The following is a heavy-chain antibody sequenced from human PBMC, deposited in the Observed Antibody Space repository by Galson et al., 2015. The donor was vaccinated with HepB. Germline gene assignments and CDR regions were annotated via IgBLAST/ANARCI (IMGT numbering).Heavy chain of an antibody. V-gene: IGHV3-33*01. D-gene: IGHD2-21*01. CDR1: GFVFSRHG. Sequence: LRLSCAASGFVFSRHGMHWARQAPGKGLEWVAVVWYDGTKQYYSESVEGRFTISRDNSKNMVYLQMNSLRVEDTAVYYCWMIGTDFDYWGQGTLVTVSS. CDR3: WMIGTDFDY. J-gene: IGHJ4*02. CDR2: VWYDGTKQ.